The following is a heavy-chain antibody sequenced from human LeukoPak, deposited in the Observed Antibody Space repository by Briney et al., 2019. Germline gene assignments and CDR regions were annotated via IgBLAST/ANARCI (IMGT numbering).Heavy chain of an antibody. CDR3: ARLGLSVPPNGFDI. D-gene: IGHD2-2*01. CDR1: GFTFSSYA. CDR2: ISYDGSNK. J-gene: IGHJ3*02. V-gene: IGHV3-30-3*01. Sequence: GGSLRLSCAASGFTFSSYAMHWVRQAPGKGLEWVAVISYDGSNKYYADSVKGRFTISRDNSKNTLYLQMNSLRAEDTAVYYCARLGLSVPPNGFDIWGQGTMVTVSS.